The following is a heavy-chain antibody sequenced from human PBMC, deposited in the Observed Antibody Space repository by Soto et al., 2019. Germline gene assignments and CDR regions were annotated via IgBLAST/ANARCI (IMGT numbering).Heavy chain of an antibody. Sequence: QVQLVQSGAEVKKPGSSVKVSCKASGGTFSCYTISWVRQAPGQGLEWMGRIIPILGIANYAQKFQGRVTITADKSTSTAYMELSSLRSEDTAVYYCARGSVVPAATTFDYWGQGTLVTVSS. V-gene: IGHV1-69*02. J-gene: IGHJ4*02. CDR3: ARGSVVPAATTFDY. CDR2: IIPILGIA. CDR1: GGTFSCYT. D-gene: IGHD2-2*01.